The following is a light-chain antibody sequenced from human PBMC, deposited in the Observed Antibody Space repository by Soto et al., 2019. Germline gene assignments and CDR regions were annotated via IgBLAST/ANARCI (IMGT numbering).Light chain of an antibody. CDR1: QTILYSYNNKNY. Sequence: DSVMTQSPDSLAVSLGERATINCKSSQTILYSYNNKNYLAWYQQKPGQPPKLLIYWASTRESGVPDRFSGSGSGTDFTLTISSLHAEDVAVYYCHQYYGNPSFGQGTKLEIK. V-gene: IGKV4-1*01. CDR3: HQYYGNPS. J-gene: IGKJ2*01. CDR2: WAS.